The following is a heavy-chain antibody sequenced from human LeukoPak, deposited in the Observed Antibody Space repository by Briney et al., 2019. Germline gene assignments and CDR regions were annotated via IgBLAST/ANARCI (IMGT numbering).Heavy chain of an antibody. J-gene: IGHJ6*03. CDR2: IYYSGST. V-gene: IGHV4-39*07. Sequence: SETLSLTCTVSGGSISSSSYYWGWIRQPPGKGLEWIGSIYYSGSTYYNPSLKSRVTISVDTSKNQFSLKLSSVTAADTAVYYCATDLGAMVRGVIPYYYMDVWGKGTTVTISS. CDR3: ATDLGAMVRGVIPYYYMDV. CDR1: GGSISSSSYY. D-gene: IGHD3-10*01.